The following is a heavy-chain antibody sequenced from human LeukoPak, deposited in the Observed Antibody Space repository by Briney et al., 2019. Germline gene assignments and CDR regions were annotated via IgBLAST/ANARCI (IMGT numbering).Heavy chain of an antibody. CDR2: IYHSGTT. CDR1: GVSIATHY. D-gene: IGHD3-10*01. CDR3: ARGANYYGSGSYFEGTFDY. V-gene: IGHV4-59*11. Sequence: SETLSLTCNVSGVSIATHYWSWIRQSPGKGLEWIGYIYHSGTTNYNPSLKSRVTILIDTSKNEFSLRLTSVTAADTAVYYCARGANYYGSGSYFEGTFDYWGQGSLVTVSS. J-gene: IGHJ4*02.